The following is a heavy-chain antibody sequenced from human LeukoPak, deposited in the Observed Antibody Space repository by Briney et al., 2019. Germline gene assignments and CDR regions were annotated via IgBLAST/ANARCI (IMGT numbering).Heavy chain of an antibody. D-gene: IGHD2-2*01. Sequence: GGSLRLSCAASGFTFSSYAMSWVRQAPGKGLEWVSAISGSGGSTYYADSVKGRFTISRDNSENTLYLQMNSLRAEDTAVYYCAKAQDIVVVPGGVFDYWGQGTLVTVSS. CDR2: ISGSGGST. V-gene: IGHV3-23*01. CDR3: AKAQDIVVVPGGVFDY. CDR1: GFTFSSYA. J-gene: IGHJ4*02.